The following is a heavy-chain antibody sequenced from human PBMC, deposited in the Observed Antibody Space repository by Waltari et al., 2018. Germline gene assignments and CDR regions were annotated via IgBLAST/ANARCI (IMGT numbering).Heavy chain of an antibody. CDR1: GFTFSSYA. CDR2: SSGKGGST. J-gene: IGHJ4*02. V-gene: IGHV3-23*01. D-gene: IGHD1-1*01. Sequence: EVQLLVSGGGLVQPGGSLRLSCAASGFTFSSYAMSWVRQAPGKGLEWVSASSGKGGSTDNADFVKGRVTITRDNYKNTLYLQMNSLRAEDTAVYYCAKRGGTRVGYFDYWGQGTLVTVSS. CDR3: AKRGGTRVGYFDY.